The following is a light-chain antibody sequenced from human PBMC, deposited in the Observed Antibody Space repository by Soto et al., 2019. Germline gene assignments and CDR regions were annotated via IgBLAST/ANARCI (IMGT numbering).Light chain of an antibody. J-gene: IGLJ2*01. V-gene: IGLV1-47*01. CDR3: GGLYDSLSSPV. CDR1: SSNIGSNY. Sequence: QSVLTQPPSASGTPGQRVNISCSGSSSNIGSNYVYWYRQFPGTAPKLLIQRNNQRPSGVPARFSGSKSGTSASLAISGLRSEDEADYYCGGLYDSLSSPVFGGGAKVTVL. CDR2: RNN.